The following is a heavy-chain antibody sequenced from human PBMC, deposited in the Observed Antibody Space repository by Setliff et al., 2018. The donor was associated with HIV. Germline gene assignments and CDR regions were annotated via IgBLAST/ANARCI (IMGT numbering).Heavy chain of an antibody. Sequence: SETLSLTCTVSGGSISTYYWSWIRQPPGKGLEWIGSIYFTGSSGNNPSLKSRVTISVDTSKNQFSLKLSAVTAADTAVYYCAITGYSSGYWYFDYWGQGTLVTVSS. CDR3: AITGYSSGYWYFDY. D-gene: IGHD6-19*01. CDR2: IYFTGSS. V-gene: IGHV4-59*08. CDR1: GGSISTYY. J-gene: IGHJ4*02.